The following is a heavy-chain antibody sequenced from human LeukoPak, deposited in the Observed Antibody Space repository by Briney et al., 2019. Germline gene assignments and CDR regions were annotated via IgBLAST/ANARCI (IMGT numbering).Heavy chain of an antibody. CDR2: INWNGGST. CDR3: AKNGDRGAYCTGGTCYPYFYYYMDV. Sequence: GGSLRLSCAASGFTFDDYGMSWVRQAPGKGLEWVSGINWNGGSTGYADAVKGRFTISRDNAKNSLYLQMNSLRAEDTAIYYCAKNGDRGAYCTGGTCYPYFYYYMDVWGKGTTVTI. V-gene: IGHV3-20*04. J-gene: IGHJ6*03. CDR1: GFTFDDYG. D-gene: IGHD2-15*01.